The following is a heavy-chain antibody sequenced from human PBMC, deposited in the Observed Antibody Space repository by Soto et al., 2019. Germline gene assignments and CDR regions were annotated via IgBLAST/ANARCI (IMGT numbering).Heavy chain of an antibody. CDR2: INPSGGST. J-gene: IGHJ6*02. CDR3: ARGGYSYGYIGRAYGMDV. Sequence: GASVKVSCKASGYTFTSYYMHWVRQAPGQGLEWMGIINPSGGSTSYAQKFQGRVTMTRDTSTSTVYMELSSLRSEDTAVYYCARGGYSYGYIGRAYGMDVWGQGTTVTVSS. V-gene: IGHV1-46*01. D-gene: IGHD5-18*01. CDR1: GYTFTSYY.